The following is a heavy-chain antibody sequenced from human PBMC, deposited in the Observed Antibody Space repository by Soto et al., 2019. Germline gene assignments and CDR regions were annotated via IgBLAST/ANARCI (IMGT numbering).Heavy chain of an antibody. J-gene: IGHJ4*02. Sequence: GASVKVSCKASGYTFTSYAMHWVRQAPGQRLEWMGWINAGNGNTKYSQKFQGRVTITRDTSASTGYMELSSLRSEDTAVYYCARAYYGDYAYYFDYWGQGTLVTVSS. D-gene: IGHD4-17*01. CDR2: INAGNGNT. CDR3: ARAYYGDYAYYFDY. V-gene: IGHV1-3*01. CDR1: GYTFTSYA.